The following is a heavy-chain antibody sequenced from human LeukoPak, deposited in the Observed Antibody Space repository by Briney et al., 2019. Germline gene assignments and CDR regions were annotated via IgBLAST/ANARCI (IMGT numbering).Heavy chain of an antibody. J-gene: IGHJ3*02. V-gene: IGHV3-23*01. D-gene: IGHD2-8*02. CDR3: AKSFWGGVYDAFDI. CDR1: EFTFSSYA. CDR2: ISGSGGNT. Sequence: GGSLRLSCAASEFTFSSYAMNWVRQAPGKGLEWVSVISGSGGNTYYADSVKGRFTISRDNSKNTLYLQMNSLRVEDTAIYYCAKSFWGGVYDAFDIWGQGTMVTVSS.